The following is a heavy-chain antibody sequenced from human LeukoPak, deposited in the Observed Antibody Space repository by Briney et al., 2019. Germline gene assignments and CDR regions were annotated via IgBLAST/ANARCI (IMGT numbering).Heavy chain of an antibody. V-gene: IGHV3-9*01. CDR2: ISWNSGSI. D-gene: IGHD3-22*01. CDR3: AKDKDYYDSSGYYDC. CDR1: GFTFDDYA. Sequence: GRSLRLSCAASGFTFDDYAMHWVRQAPGKGLEWVSGISWNSGSIGYADSVKGRFTISRDNAKNSLYLQMNSLRAEDTALYYCAKDKDYYDSSGYYDCWGQGTLVTVSS. J-gene: IGHJ4*02.